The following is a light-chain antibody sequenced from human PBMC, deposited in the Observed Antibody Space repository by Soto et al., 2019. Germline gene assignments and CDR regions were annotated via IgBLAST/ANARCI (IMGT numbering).Light chain of an antibody. V-gene: IGKV1-5*01. J-gene: IGKJ1*01. CDR3: KQYDSYSWT. Sequence: DIQITRSPSSRCASVGEIVSITCRASQSISSWLAWYQQKPGKAPKLLIYDASSLESGVPSRFSGSGSGTEFTLTISSLQTDDFASYYCKQYDSYSWTFGQGTKVDIK. CDR1: QSISSW. CDR2: DAS.